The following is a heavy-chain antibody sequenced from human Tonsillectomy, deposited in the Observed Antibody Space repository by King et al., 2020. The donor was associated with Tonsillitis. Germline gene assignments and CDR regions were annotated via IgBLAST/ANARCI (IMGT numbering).Heavy chain of an antibody. CDR2: IYYSGST. Sequence: VQLQESGPGLVKPSETLSLTCTVSGGSISSYYWSWILQPPGKGLEWIGYIYYSGSTNYNPSLKSRVTISVDTSKNQFSLKLSSVTAADTAVYYCARVGWSGYSYYFDYWGQGTLVTVSS. CDR1: GGSISSYY. J-gene: IGHJ4*02. D-gene: IGHD3-3*01. V-gene: IGHV4-59*08. CDR3: ARVGWSGYSYYFDY.